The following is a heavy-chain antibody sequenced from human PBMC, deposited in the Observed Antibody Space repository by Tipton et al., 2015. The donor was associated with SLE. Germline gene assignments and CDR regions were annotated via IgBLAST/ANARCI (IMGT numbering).Heavy chain of an antibody. J-gene: IGHJ3*02. CDR3: ARRRHGSALVAFDI. CDR2: IYYSGST. V-gene: IGHV4-59*08. CDR1: GGSFSGYY. D-gene: IGHD3-3*02. Sequence: TLSLTCAVYGGSFSGYYWSWIRQPPGKGLEWIGYIYYSGSTNYNPSLKSRVTISVDTSKNQFSLKLSSVTAADTAVYYCARRRHGSALVAFDIWGQGTMVTVSS.